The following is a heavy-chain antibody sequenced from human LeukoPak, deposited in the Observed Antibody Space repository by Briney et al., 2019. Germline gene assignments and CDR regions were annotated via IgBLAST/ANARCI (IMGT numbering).Heavy chain of an antibody. J-gene: IGHJ3*02. CDR2: ICGSGDNT. D-gene: IGHD2-2*02. CDR1: GVTFSSYA. V-gene: IGHV3-23*01. Sequence: GGSLRLSCAASGVTFSSYAMSWVRQAPGKGLEWVSDICGSGDNTHYPDSLQGRFTISRDNSKNTLYLQMSSLRAEDAAVYFCAKQIFTPCYSAFDIWGQGTMVTVS. CDR3: AKQIFTPCYSAFDI.